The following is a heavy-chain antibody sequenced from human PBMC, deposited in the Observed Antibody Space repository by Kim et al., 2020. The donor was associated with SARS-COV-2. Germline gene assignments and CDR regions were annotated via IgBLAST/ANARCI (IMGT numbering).Heavy chain of an antibody. CDR2: IYSGGST. Sequence: GGSLRLSCAASGFTVSSNYMSWVRQAPGKGLEWVSVIYSGGSTYYADSVKGRFTISRDNSKNTLYLQMNSLRAEDTAVYYCARGDYYDSSGYYYVGYFDYWGQGTLVTVSS. CDR3: ARGDYYDSSGYYYVGYFDY. CDR1: GFTVSSNY. J-gene: IGHJ4*02. D-gene: IGHD3-22*01. V-gene: IGHV3-66*02.